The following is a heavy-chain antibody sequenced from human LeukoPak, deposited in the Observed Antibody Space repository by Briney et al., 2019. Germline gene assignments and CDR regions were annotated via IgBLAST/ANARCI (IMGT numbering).Heavy chain of an antibody. CDR1: GGSINSGTYY. Sequence: VKPSQTLSLTCTVSGGSINSGTYYWSWIRQPAGKGLEWIGHIYTSGSTNYNPSLKSRVTISVDTSKNQFSLKLSSVTAADTAVYYCARVPGITIFGVVYYYYMDVWGKGTTVTVSS. J-gene: IGHJ6*03. CDR2: IYTSGST. CDR3: ARVPGITIFGVVYYYYMDV. D-gene: IGHD3-3*01. V-gene: IGHV4-61*09.